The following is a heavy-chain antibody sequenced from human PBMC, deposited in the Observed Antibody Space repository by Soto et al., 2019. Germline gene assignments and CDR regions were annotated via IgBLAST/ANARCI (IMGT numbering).Heavy chain of an antibody. CDR1: GFTFSLCA. Sequence: GGSLRLSCAASGFTFSLCAMSWVRQAPGKGLEWVSRIKSDGSGTTYADSVKDRLTISRDNAKNTLYLQMNSLRAEDTAVYYCARGDGDYYDGNGYLGRHWGQGT. D-gene: IGHD3-22*01. V-gene: IGHV3-74*01. CDR3: ARGDGDYYDGNGYLGRH. CDR2: IKSDGSGT. J-gene: IGHJ4*02.